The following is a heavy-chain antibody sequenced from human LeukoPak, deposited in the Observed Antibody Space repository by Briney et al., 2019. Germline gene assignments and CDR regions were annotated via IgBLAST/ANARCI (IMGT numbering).Heavy chain of an antibody. CDR2: FDPENGET. CDR3: ASLSTTVTAYFDY. D-gene: IGHD4-11*01. CDR1: GYTLTELS. V-gene: IGHV1-24*01. Sequence: ASVKVSCKVSGYTLTELSMHWVRQAPGKGLEWMGGFDPENGETIYAQKFQGRVTMTRDTSISTAYMELSRLRSDDTAVYYCASLSTTVTAYFDYWGQGTPVTVSS. J-gene: IGHJ4*02.